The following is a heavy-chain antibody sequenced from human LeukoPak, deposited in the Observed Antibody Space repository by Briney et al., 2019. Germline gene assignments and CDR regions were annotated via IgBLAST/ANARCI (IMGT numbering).Heavy chain of an antibody. CDR2: IYYSGST. CDR3: ARATYYDFWSGYSESKRYFDY. J-gene: IGHJ4*02. D-gene: IGHD3-3*01. V-gene: IGHV4-31*03. Sequence: ASETLSLTCTVSGGSISSGGYYWSWIRQHPGKGLEWIGYIYYSGSTYYNPSLKSRVTISVDTSKNQFSLKLSSVTAADTAVYYCARATYYDFWSGYSESKRYFDYWGQGTLVTVSS. CDR1: GGSISSGGYY.